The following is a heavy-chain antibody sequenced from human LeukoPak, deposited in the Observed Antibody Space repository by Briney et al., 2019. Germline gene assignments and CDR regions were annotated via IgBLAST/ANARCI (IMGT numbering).Heavy chain of an antibody. CDR3: VRQPDSARYGFDY. J-gene: IGHJ4*02. Sequence: GGSLRLSCEVSGFTFDNNDMHWVRQTTGKGLGWVSAIGSAGYTYYAESVRGRFTITRDNAKQSLYLQMNSLRVEDTAVYHCVRQPDSARYGFDYWGRGTQVTVSS. D-gene: IGHD1-14*01. CDR1: GFTFDNND. V-gene: IGHV3-13*01. CDR2: IGSAGYT.